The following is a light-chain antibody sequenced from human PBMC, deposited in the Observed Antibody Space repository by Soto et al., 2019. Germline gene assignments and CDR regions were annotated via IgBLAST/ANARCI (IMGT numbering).Light chain of an antibody. V-gene: IGKV4-1*01. J-gene: IGKJ2*01. CDR3: QHYYSTPYT. CDR2: WAS. CDR1: QSVLYSSNNKNY. Sequence: DIVMTQSPDSLAVSLGERATINCKSSQSVLYSSNNKNYLAWYQQKPGQPPKLLIYWASTRESGLPDRFGGSGSGTDLTLTISSPQAEDVAVYYCQHYYSTPYTFGQATKLEIK.